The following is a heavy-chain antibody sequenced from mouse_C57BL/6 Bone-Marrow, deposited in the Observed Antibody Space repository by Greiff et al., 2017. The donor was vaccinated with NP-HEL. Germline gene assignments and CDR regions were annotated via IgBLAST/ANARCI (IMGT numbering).Heavy chain of an antibody. CDR1: GFTFSDFY. D-gene: IGHD1-1*01. V-gene: IGHV7-1*01. CDR3: ASSSYAMDY. J-gene: IGHJ4*01. CDR2: SRNKANDYTT. Sequence: EVNVVESGGGLVQSGRSLRLSCATSGFTFSDFYMEWVRQAPGKGLEWIAASRNKANDYTTEYSASVKGRFIVSRDTSQSILYLQMNALRAEDTAIYYCASSSYAMDYWGQGTSVTVSS.